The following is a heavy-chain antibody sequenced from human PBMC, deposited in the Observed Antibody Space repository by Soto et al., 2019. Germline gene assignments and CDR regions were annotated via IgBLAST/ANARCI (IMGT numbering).Heavy chain of an antibody. J-gene: IGHJ4*02. V-gene: IGHV3-21*01. CDR3: ARDPLAGGYSGYYFDY. D-gene: IGHD5-12*01. Sequence: VQLVESGGGLVKPGGSLRLSCAASGFTFSSYSMNWVRQAPGKGLERVSSISSSSSYIYYADSVKGRFTISRDNAKNSLCLQRNGLRAEDTAVYYCARDPLAGGYSGYYFDYWGQGTLVTVSS. CDR1: GFTFSSYS. CDR2: ISSSSSYI.